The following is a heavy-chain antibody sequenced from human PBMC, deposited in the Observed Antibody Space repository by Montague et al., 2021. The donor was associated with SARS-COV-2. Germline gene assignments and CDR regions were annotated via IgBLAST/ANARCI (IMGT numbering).Heavy chain of an antibody. V-gene: IGHV4-39*01. CDR1: GDSTSCPNCY. Sequence: SETLSLTCTVSGDSTSCPNCYWGWIRQPPGKGLDWIRTIYNSGTTYYNPSLKSRLTISIDTSKNQFSLKLSSVTAADTAVYYCARHRNYGDHSLDNWFHPWGQGTLVTVSS. CDR3: ARHRNYGDHSLDNWFHP. CDR2: IYNSGTT. J-gene: IGHJ5*02. D-gene: IGHD4-17*01.